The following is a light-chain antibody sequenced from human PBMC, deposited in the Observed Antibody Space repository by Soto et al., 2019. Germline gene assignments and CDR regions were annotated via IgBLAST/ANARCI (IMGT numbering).Light chain of an antibody. CDR1: QRLFSF. CDR3: LQTYSAPFT. V-gene: IGKV1-39*01. J-gene: IGKJ3*01. Sequence: DIQMTQSPSSLSASVGDSVTLTCRASQRLFSFLNWYQQAPGRAPKLLISTAYKLQSGVPSRFNGSESGTEFTLTISILQPEDFPIYFCLQTYSAPFTFGPGTKVDVK. CDR2: TAY.